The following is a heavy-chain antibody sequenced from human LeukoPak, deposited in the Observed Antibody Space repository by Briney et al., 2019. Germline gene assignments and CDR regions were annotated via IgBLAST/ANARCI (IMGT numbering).Heavy chain of an antibody. J-gene: IGHJ4*02. CDR1: GFSFSSYA. D-gene: IGHD6-19*01. V-gene: IGHV3-64*01. Sequence: GGSLRLSCAASGFSFSSYAMSWVRQAPGKGLEYVSAISSNGGSKYYANSVKGRFTISRDNSKNTLYLQMGSLRAEDMAVYYCARDGAVAGLIDYWGQGTLVTVSS. CDR2: ISSNGGSK. CDR3: ARDGAVAGLIDY.